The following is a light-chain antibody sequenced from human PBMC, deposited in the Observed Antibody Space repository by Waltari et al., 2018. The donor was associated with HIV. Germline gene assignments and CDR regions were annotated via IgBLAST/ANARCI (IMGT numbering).Light chain of an antibody. J-gene: IGKJ1*01. CDR1: QSVGSN. CDR3: QQYDIWPPAET. CDR2: GAS. V-gene: IGKV3-15*01. Sequence: EIVMTQSPATLSVSPGERVTLSCRASQSVGSNLAWYQQRPGQAPRLLIYGASTRATGIPARFRGSGAGTECTRTSSSLQSEDFAVYYCQQYDIWPPAETFGQGTKVEIK.